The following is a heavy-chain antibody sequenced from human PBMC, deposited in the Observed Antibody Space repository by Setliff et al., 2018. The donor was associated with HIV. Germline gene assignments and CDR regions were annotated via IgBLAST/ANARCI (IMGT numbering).Heavy chain of an antibody. J-gene: IGHJ3*01. CDR3: ARVQMAYAAFDV. D-gene: IGHD4-17*01. CDR2: IYTSGST. Sequence: SETLSLTCTVSGGSISDYYWSWVRQPPGKGLEWIGYIYTSGSTNYNPSLYSRVTISVDTSKNQFSLKLSSVTAADTAVYYCARVQMAYAAFDVWGQGTMVTVSS. V-gene: IGHV4-4*09. CDR1: GGSISDYY.